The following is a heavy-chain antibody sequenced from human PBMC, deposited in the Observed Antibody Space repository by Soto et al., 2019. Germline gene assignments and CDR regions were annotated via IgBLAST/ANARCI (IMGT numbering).Heavy chain of an antibody. V-gene: IGHV3-30*18. Sequence: QVQLVESGGGVVQPGRSLRLSCAASGFTFSRSGMHWLRQAPGKGLEWVAAISSDGSVEYYADSVKGPINISRDNAKNTLSLQMNSLRFEDTAVYFCAKDLRKWGASPSEKWGQGTLVTVSS. J-gene: IGHJ4*02. D-gene: IGHD2-8*01. CDR2: ISSDGSVE. CDR3: AKDLRKWGASPSEK. CDR1: GFTFSRSG.